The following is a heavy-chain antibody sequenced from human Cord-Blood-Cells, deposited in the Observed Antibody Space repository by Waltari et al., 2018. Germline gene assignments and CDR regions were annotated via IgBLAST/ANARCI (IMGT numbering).Heavy chain of an antibody. CDR3: AKDIGIAARYYYYGMDV. Sequence: DVQLVESGGGLVQPGRSLRLSCAASGFTFDDYAMHWVRQAPWKGLEWVSGISWNSGSIGYADSVKGRFTISRDNAKNSLYLQMNSLRAEDTALYYCAKDIGIAARYYYYGMDVWGQGTTVTVSS. CDR1: GFTFDDYA. J-gene: IGHJ6*02. CDR2: ISWNSGSI. D-gene: IGHD6-6*01. V-gene: IGHV3-9*01.